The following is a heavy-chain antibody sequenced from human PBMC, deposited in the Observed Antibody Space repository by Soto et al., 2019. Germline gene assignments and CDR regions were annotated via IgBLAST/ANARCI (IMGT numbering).Heavy chain of an antibody. V-gene: IGHV4-31*03. CDR3: AAHEGAFDSSGLAPGGFDY. CDR2: IYYSGST. D-gene: IGHD3-22*01. J-gene: IGHJ4*02. Sequence: PSETLSLTCTVSGGSISSGGYYWSWIRQHPGKGLEWIGYIYYSGSTYYNPSLKSRVTISVDTSKNQFSLKLSSVTAADTAVYYCAAHEGAFDSSGLAPGGFDYWGQGTLVTVSS. CDR1: GGSISSGGYY.